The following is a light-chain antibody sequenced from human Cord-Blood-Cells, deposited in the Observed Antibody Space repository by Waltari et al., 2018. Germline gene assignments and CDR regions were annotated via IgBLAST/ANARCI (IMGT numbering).Light chain of an antibody. CDR2: EVS. CDR1: SSTVGGYNY. J-gene: IGLJ2*01. V-gene: IGLV2-14*01. Sequence: QSALTQPASVSGSPGQSITISCTGTSSTVGGYNYVSWYQQHPGKAPKLRIYEVSKRPSGFSNRFSCSKSGNTASLTISGLQAEDEADYYCSSYTSSSTRVFGGGTKLTVL. CDR3: SSYTSSSTRV.